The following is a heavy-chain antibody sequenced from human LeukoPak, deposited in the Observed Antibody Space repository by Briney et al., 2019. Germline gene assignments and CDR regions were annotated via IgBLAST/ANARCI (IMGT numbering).Heavy chain of an antibody. CDR1: GGSFSGYY. V-gene: IGHV4-34*01. CDR3: ARLRIAAAPFDY. CDR2: INHSGST. D-gene: IGHD6-13*01. Sequence: SETLSLTCAVYGGSFSGYYWSWIRQPPGKGLEWIGEINHSGSTNYNPSLKSRVTISVDTSKNQFSLKLSSVTAADTAVYYCARLRIAAAPFDYWSQGTLVTVSS. J-gene: IGHJ4*02.